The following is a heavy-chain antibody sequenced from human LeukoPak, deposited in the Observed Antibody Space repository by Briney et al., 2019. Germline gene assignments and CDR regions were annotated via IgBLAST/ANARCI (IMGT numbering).Heavy chain of an antibody. V-gene: IGHV1-8*01. Sequence: GASVKASCKASGYTFTSYDINWVRQATGQGLEWMGWMNPNSGNTNYAQKFQGRVTMTRDTSISTAYMELSRLRSDDTAVYYCARAGGEYYYYYYGMDVWGQGTTVTVSS. D-gene: IGHD3-16*01. CDR3: ARAGGEYYYYYYGMDV. CDR1: GYTFTSYD. CDR2: MNPNSGNT. J-gene: IGHJ6*02.